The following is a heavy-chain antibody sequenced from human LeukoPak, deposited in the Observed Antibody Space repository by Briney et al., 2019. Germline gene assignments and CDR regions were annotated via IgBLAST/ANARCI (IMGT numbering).Heavy chain of an antibody. Sequence: GGSLRLSCAASGFTFSSYAMSWVRQAPGKGLEWVSAISGSGGTYYADSVKGRFTISRDNSKNTLYLQMNSLRAEDTAVYYCAKDHLVHSSGYYFDYWGQGTLVTVSA. D-gene: IGHD3-22*01. CDR1: GFTFSSYA. CDR2: ISGSGGT. J-gene: IGHJ4*02. V-gene: IGHV3-23*01. CDR3: AKDHLVHSSGYYFDY.